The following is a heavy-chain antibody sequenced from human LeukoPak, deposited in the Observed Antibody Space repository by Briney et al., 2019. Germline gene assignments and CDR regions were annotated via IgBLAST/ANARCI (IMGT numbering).Heavy chain of an antibody. D-gene: IGHD3-10*02. CDR1: GFTFSRFS. CDR3: AELGITMIGGV. J-gene: IGHJ6*04. Sequence: GGSLRLSCAASGFTFSRFSMNWVRQAPGKGLEWVSSISSSGTYIYYADSVKGRFTISRDNAKNSLYLQMNSLRAEDTAVYYCAELGITMIGGVWGKGTTVTISS. V-gene: IGHV3-21*01. CDR2: ISSSGTYI.